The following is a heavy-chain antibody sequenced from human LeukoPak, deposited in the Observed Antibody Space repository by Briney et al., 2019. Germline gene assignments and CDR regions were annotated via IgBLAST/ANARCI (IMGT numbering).Heavy chain of an antibody. J-gene: IGHJ5*02. Sequence: GESLKISCKGSGYSFTSYWIGWVRQMPGKGLEWMGIIYPGDSDTRYSPSFQGQVTISADKSISTAYLQWSSLKASDTAMYYCARQGVGYCSSTSCYGGNWFDPGAREPWSPSPQ. V-gene: IGHV5-51*01. CDR2: IYPGDSDT. D-gene: IGHD2-2*01. CDR1: GYSFTSYW. CDR3: ARQGVGYCSSTSCYGGNWFDP.